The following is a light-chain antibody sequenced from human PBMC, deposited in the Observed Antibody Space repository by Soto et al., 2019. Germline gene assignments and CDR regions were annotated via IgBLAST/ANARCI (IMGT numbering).Light chain of an antibody. Sequence: QSVLTQPLSVSGAPGQRVTISCTGISSNIGAGYDVHWYQHLPGTAPKLLIYGNSNRPSGVPDRFSGSKSGTSASLAITGLQAEDEADYYCQSYDSSLSGYVFGTGTKLTVL. CDR3: QSYDSSLSGYV. CDR1: SSNIGAGYD. CDR2: GNS. J-gene: IGLJ1*01. V-gene: IGLV1-40*01.